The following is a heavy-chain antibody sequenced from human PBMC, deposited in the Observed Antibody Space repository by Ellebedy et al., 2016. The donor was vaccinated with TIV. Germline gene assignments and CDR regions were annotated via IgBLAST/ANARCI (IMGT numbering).Heavy chain of an antibody. D-gene: IGHD3-22*01. CDR3: TTTYYYESSGYWGMDV. CDR2: INPNSGGT. Sequence: ASVKVSCKASGYTIIGYYMHWVRQAPGQGLEWMGWINPNSGGTNYAQNFQGRVTMTRDTSISTAHMELSRLRSDETAVYYCTTTYYYESSGYWGMDVWGQGTTVTVSS. CDR1: GYTIIGYY. V-gene: IGHV1-2*02. J-gene: IGHJ6*02.